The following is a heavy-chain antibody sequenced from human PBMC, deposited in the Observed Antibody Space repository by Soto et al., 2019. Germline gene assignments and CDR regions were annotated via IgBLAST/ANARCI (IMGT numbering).Heavy chain of an antibody. CDR2: VKSKTDGGTT. Sequence: VQLVESGGGLVKPGGSLRLSCAASGLPFSNAWMNWVRQAPGKGLEWVGRVKSKTDGGTTDYAAPVKGRFTISRDDSKNTLSLQMNSLKTEDTALYYCTTVLGPSYWSGGNCYYAFDIWGQGTMVTVSS. V-gene: IGHV3-15*07. D-gene: IGHD2-15*01. CDR3: TTVLGPSYWSGGNCYYAFDI. CDR1: GLPFSNAW. J-gene: IGHJ3*02.